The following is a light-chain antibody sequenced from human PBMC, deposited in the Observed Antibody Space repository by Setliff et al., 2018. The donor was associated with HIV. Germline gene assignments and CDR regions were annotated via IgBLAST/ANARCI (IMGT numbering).Light chain of an antibody. V-gene: IGLV2-18*02. J-gene: IGLJ1*01. Sequence: QSALTQPPSVSGPPGQSVTISCTGTSSDVGSSNRVSWYQQPPGTAPRLMIYEVSSRPSGVPDRFSGSKSGNTASLTISGLQAEDEADYYCSSGTSSSTPYVFGTGTKVTVL. CDR2: EVS. CDR1: SSDVGSSNR. CDR3: SSGTSSSTPYV.